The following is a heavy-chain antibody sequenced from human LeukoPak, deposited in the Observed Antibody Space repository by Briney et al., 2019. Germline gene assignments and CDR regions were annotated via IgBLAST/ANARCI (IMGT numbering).Heavy chain of an antibody. CDR3: ARAVISFGGVIAKGFDS. J-gene: IGHJ4*02. CDR2: IYYSGST. D-gene: IGHD3-16*02. CDR1: GGSFSTYY. Sequence: SETLSLTCTVSGGSFSTYYWTWIRQPPGKGLEWIGYIYYSGSTDYNPSLKSRVTISVDTSKNQFSLKLSSVTAADTAVYYCARAVISFGGVIAKGFDSWGQGTLVTISS. V-gene: IGHV4-59*01.